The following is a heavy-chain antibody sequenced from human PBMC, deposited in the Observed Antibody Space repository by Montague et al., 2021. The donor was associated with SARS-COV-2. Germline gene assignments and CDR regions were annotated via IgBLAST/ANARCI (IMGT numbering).Heavy chain of an antibody. CDR2: ISYDGSNK. CDR1: GFTFSSYA. D-gene: IGHD5-12*01. Sequence: SLRLSCAASGFTFSSYAMHWVRQAPGKGLEWVVVISYDGSNKYYADSVKGRFTISRDNSKNTLYLQMNSLRAEDTAVYYCARESGSGSDYWGQGTLVTVSS. CDR3: ARESGSGSDY. J-gene: IGHJ4*02. V-gene: IGHV3-30-3*01.